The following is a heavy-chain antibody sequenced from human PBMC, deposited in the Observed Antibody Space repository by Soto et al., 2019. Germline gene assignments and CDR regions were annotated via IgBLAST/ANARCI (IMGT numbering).Heavy chain of an antibody. D-gene: IGHD1-26*01. Sequence: QVQLVQSGAEVRKSGSSVKVSCKLSGASFDSYTITWVRQAPGQGLEWMGGIIPIFGTTNYAQKFQGRLTITADGFTSAADMDPSSLRSEDTAVYYCARGPLYDLESGMYWYFDLWGRRTLVTVSS. CDR3: ARGPLYDLESGMYWYFDL. CDR2: IIPIFGTT. J-gene: IGHJ2*01. V-gene: IGHV1-69*01. CDR1: GASFDSYT.